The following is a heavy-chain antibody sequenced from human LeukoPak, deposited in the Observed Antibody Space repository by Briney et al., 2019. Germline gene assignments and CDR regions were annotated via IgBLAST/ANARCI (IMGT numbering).Heavy chain of an antibody. CDR2: ISYDGSNK. CDR3: ARVDCSSTSCWGSYYAMDV. D-gene: IGHD2-2*01. Sequence: GGSLRLSCAASGFTFSSYAMHWVRQAPGKGLEWVAVISYDGSNKYYADSVKGRFTISRDNSKNTLYLQMNSLRAEDTAVYYCARVDCSSTSCWGSYYAMDVWGKGTTVTVSS. V-gene: IGHV3-30*04. CDR1: GFTFSSYA. J-gene: IGHJ6*04.